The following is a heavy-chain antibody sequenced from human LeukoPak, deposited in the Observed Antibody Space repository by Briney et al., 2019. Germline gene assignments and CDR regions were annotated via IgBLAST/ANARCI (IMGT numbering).Heavy chain of an antibody. V-gene: IGHV1-2*02. CDR1: GYTFTGYY. CDR2: INPNSGGT. J-gene: IGHJ4*02. CDR3: ARASSTGDSYGPIDY. D-gene: IGHD5-18*01. Sequence: GASVKVSCKASGYTFTGYYMHWVRQAPGQGLEWMGWINPNSGGTNYAQKFQGRVTMTRDTSISTAYMELSRLRSDDTAVYYCARASSTGDSYGPIDYWGQGTLVTVSS.